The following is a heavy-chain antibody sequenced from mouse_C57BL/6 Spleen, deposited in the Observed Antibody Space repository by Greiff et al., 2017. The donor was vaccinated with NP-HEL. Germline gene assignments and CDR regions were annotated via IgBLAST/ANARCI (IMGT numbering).Heavy chain of an antibody. J-gene: IGHJ3*01. CDR1: GYTFTSYW. D-gene: IGHD1-1*01. CDR3: AYGSSYRFAY. Sequence: QVQLQQSGAELVKPGASVKLSCKASGYTFTSYWMHWVKQRPGQGLEWIGMIHPNSGSTNYNEKFKSKATLTVDKTSSTAYRQLSRRTSEDSAVYYCAYGSSYRFAYWGQGTLVTVSA. CDR2: IHPNSGST. V-gene: IGHV1-64*01.